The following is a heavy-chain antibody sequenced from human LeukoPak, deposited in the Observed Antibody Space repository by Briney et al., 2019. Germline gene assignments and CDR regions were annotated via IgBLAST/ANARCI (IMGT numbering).Heavy chain of an antibody. CDR1: GFTFTSSA. CDR2: IVVGSGNT. CDR3: AAAPFSGPYYYYGMDV. V-gene: IGHV1-58*01. Sequence: SVKVSCKASGFTFTSSAVQWVRQARGQRLEWIGWIVVGSGNTNYAQKFQERVTITRDMSTSTAYMELSSLRSEDTAVYYCAAAPFSGPYYYYGMDVWGQGTTVTVSS. J-gene: IGHJ6*02.